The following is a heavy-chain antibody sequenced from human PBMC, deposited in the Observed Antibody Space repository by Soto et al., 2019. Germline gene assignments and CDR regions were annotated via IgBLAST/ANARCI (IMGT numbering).Heavy chain of an antibody. Sequence: GGSLRLSCAASGFTFSSYSMNWVRQAPGKGLEWVASISSSSSYIYYADSVKGRFTISRDNAKNSLYLQMNSLRAEDAAVYYCSRDGAGADIVATISNYFDYWGQGTLVTVSS. D-gene: IGHD5-12*01. V-gene: IGHV3-21*01. J-gene: IGHJ4*02. CDR2: ISSSSSYI. CDR3: SRDGAGADIVATISNYFDY. CDR1: GFTFSSYS.